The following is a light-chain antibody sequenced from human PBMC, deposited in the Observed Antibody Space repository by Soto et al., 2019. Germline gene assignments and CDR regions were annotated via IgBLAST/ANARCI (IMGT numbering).Light chain of an antibody. V-gene: IGKV3-20*01. J-gene: IGKJ1*01. CDR2: GAS. CDR1: QSIATSQ. Sequence: EIVLTQSPGTLSLSPGERATLFCRASQSIATSQLAWYQQKPGQAPRLLIGASTRATGIPDRFSASGSGTDFSLTISRREPEDFAVYYCQQFAASPRTFGQGTTVEIK. CDR3: QQFAASPRT.